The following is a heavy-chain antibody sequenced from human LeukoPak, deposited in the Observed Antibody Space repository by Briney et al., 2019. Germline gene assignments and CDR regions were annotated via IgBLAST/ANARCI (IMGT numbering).Heavy chain of an antibody. Sequence: ASVKVSCKASGYTFTGYYMHWVRQAPGQGLEWMGWISAYNGNTNYAQKLQGRVTMTTDTSTSTAYMELRSLRSDDTAVYYCATHRGVGYCSSTSCPIGDYWGQGTLVTVSS. CDR3: ATHRGVGYCSSTSCPIGDY. J-gene: IGHJ4*02. CDR1: GYTFTGYY. D-gene: IGHD2-2*01. CDR2: ISAYNGNT. V-gene: IGHV1-18*04.